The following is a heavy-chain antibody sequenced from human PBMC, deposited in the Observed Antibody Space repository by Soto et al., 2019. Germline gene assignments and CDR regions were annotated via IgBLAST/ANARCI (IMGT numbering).Heavy chain of an antibody. CDR1: GFTFSSYA. J-gene: IGHJ6*02. CDR2: IIPIFGTA. CDR3: ARSPDYYYYGMDV. Sequence: VQLVESGGGLVKPGGSLRLSCAASGFTFSSYAISWVRQAPGQGLEWMGGIIPIFGTANYAQKFQGRVTITADESTSTAYMELSSLRSEDTAVYYCARSPDYYYYGMDVWGQGTTVTVSS. V-gene: IGHV1-69*01.